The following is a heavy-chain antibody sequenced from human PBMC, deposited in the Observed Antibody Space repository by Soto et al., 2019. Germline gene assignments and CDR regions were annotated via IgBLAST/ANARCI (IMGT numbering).Heavy chain of an antibody. Sequence: GASVKVSCEASGGTFSSYAISWVRQAPGQGLEWMGGTIPIFGTANYAQKFQGRVTITADESTSTAYMELSSLRSEDTAVYYCARVFASSIAALYYYYGMDVWGQGTTVTVSS. V-gene: IGHV1-69*13. J-gene: IGHJ6*02. CDR3: ARVFASSIAALYYYYGMDV. D-gene: IGHD6-6*01. CDR2: TIPIFGTA. CDR1: GGTFSSYA.